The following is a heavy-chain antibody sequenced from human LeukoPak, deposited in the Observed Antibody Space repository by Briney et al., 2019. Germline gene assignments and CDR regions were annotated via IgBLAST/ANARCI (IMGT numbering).Heavy chain of an antibody. D-gene: IGHD6-13*01. CDR2: MNPNSGNR. CDR3: ARGRDSSPDYYYYGMDV. J-gene: IGHJ6*02. Sequence: ASVKVSCKASGYTFTSYDINWVRQATGQGLEWMGWMNPNSGNRGYAQKFQGRVSMTRHTSISTAYVELSSLRSEDTPVYYCARGRDSSPDYYYYGMDVWGQGTTVTVSS. V-gene: IGHV1-8*01. CDR1: GYTFTSYD.